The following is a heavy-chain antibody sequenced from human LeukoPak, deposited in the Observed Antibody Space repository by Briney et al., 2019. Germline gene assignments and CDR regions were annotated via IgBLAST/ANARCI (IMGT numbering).Heavy chain of an antibody. V-gene: IGHV4-61*02. Sequence: SETLSLTCTVSGGSISSGSYYWSWIRQPAGKGLEWIGRIYTSGSTNYNPSLKSRVTISVDTSKNQFSLKLSSVTAADTAVYYCGGAKVVAAVGGGYFNYWGQGTLVTVSS. D-gene: IGHD2-15*01. CDR1: GGSISSGSYY. J-gene: IGHJ4*02. CDR2: IYTSGST. CDR3: GGAKVVAAVGGGYFNY.